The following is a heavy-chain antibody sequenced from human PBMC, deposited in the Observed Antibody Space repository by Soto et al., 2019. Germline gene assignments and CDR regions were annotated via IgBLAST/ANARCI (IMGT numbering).Heavy chain of an antibody. V-gene: IGHV1-18*01. D-gene: IGHD6-6*01. Sequence: QVQLVQSGAEVKKPGASVKVSCKASGYTFTSYGISWVRQAPGQGLEWMGWISAYNGNTNYAQKLQGRVTMTTDTSSSTAYMELRSLRSDDTAVYYCARRTPPYSSSPDLEDYWGQGTLVTVSS. J-gene: IGHJ4*02. CDR1: GYTFTSYG. CDR3: ARRTPPYSSSPDLEDY. CDR2: ISAYNGNT.